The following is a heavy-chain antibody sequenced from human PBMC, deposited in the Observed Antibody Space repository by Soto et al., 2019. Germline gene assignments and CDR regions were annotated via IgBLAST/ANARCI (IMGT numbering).Heavy chain of an antibody. Sequence: PGGSLRLSCAASGFTFSTYAMHWVRQAPGKGLEWVAVISYDGTNKYYADSVRSRFTISRDNSKNTLFLQMNSLRAEDTAVYYCAKDGGGYNYGYVMLDKYYYGMDVWGQGTTVTVSS. J-gene: IGHJ6*02. D-gene: IGHD5-18*01. CDR3: AKDGGGYNYGYVMLDKYYYGMDV. CDR2: ISYDGTNK. CDR1: GFTFSTYA. V-gene: IGHV3-30-3*01.